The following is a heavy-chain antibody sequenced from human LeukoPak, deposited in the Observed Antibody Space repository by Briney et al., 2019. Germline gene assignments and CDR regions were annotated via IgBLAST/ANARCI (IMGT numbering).Heavy chain of an antibody. Sequence: PSETLSLTCTVSGGSISNHYGSWMRQSPGKGLEWIGYIYYSGSTNYNPSLKSRVTISADTSKDQISLNLHSVTAADTAVYYCARYIRSSHYYMDVWGKGTTVTVSS. J-gene: IGHJ6*03. D-gene: IGHD3-3*01. CDR3: ARYIRSSHYYMDV. CDR1: GGSISNHY. V-gene: IGHV4-59*11. CDR2: IYYSGST.